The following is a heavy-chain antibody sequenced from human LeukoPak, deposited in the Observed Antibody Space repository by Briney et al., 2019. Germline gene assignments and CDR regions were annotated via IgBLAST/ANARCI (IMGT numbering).Heavy chain of an antibody. J-gene: IGHJ5*02. D-gene: IGHD4-11*01. CDR1: GYGFPSYW. CDR2: IYPGDSDI. V-gene: IGHV5-51*01. CDR3: ARTWHDYSNYSFDP. Sequence: NHGESLKISCKGSGYGFPSYWIGWVRQMPGKGLGLMGIIYPGDSDIRDSPSFQGQVTISAYKSISTAYLPWISLKASDTAMYYYARTWHDYSNYSFDPWGQGTLVTVSS.